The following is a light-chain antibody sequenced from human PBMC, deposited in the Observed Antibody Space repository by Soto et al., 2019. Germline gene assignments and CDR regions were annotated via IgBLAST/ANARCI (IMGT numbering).Light chain of an antibody. CDR2: DAS. CDR3: QQRSNWFT. J-gene: IGKJ5*01. V-gene: IGKV3D-20*02. Sequence: DIVLTQSPGTLSLSPGERATLSCGASQSINSRSLAWYQQKPGQAPRLLIYDASNRATGIPARFSGSGSGTDFTLTISSLEPEDFAVYYCQQRSNWFTFGQGTRLEIK. CDR1: QSINSRS.